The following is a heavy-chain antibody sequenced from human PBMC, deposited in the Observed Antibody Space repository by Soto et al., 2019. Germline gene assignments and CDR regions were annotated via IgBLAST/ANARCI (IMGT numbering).Heavy chain of an antibody. D-gene: IGHD3-22*01. J-gene: IGHJ2*01. Sequence: QVQLQESGPGLVKPSQTLSLTCTVSGGSISSGGYYWSWIRQHPGKGLEWIGYIYYSGSTYYNPSLKSRVTISVDTAKSQFSLKLSSVTAADTAVYYCARDGPITYDRSGYYYHYFDLWGRGTLVTVSS. V-gene: IGHV4-31*03. CDR2: IYYSGST. CDR1: GGSISSGGYY. CDR3: ARDGPITYDRSGYYYHYFDL.